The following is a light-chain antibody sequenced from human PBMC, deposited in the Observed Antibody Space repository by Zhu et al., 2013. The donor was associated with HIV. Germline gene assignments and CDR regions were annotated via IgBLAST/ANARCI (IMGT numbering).Light chain of an antibody. J-gene: IGLJ2*01. Sequence: QSALTQPPSVSAVPGETVTISCSGTDSNVGTNYVSWYQQFPGTAPNYLIYDHRHRPSGIPDRFLGSKSGTSATLAITGLQTGDEADYYCGAWDSRLNAGVFGGGTRVTVL. CDR2: DHR. CDR1: DSNVGTNY. CDR3: GAWDSRLNAGV. V-gene: IGLV1-51*01.